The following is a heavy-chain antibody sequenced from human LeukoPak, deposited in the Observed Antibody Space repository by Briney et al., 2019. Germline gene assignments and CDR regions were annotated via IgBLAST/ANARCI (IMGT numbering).Heavy chain of an antibody. CDR2: MYPTLYHGGST. Sequence: SSETLTFSCAFSGGSISSNFYWGWIRQSPGKGLEWIATMYPTLYHGGSTFYSPSLKSRVTMSLDKSQNLFSLKLSSVTATDTAVYYCAISIGYSYRYDHFHVWGPGTGVTVSS. D-gene: IGHD3-16*02. CDR1: GGSISSNFY. V-gene: IGHV4-38-2*01. J-gene: IGHJ3*01. CDR3: AISIGYSYRYDHFHV.